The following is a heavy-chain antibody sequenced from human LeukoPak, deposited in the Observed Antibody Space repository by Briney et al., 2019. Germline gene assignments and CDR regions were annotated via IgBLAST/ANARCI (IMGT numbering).Heavy chain of an antibody. CDR3: AKVVGAIPERQYCFDY. CDR2: ISGSGGST. V-gene: IGHV3-23*01. J-gene: IGHJ4*02. Sequence: GGSLRLSCAASGFTFSSYAMSWVRQAPGKGLEWVSAISGSGGSTYYADSVKGRFTISRDNSKNTLYLQMNSLRAEDTAVYYCAKVVGAIPERQYCFDYWGQGTLVTVSS. CDR1: GFTFSSYA. D-gene: IGHD1-26*01.